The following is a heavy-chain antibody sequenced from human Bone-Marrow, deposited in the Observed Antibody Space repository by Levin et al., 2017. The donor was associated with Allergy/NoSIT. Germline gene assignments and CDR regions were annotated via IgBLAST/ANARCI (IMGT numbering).Heavy chain of an antibody. J-gene: IGHJ4*02. Sequence: KISCQASGGTFSTYTISWVRQAPGQGLEWMGGIMPIIGTANYAQKFQGRVTINADESTSTAYMELSSLRSEDTAVYYCARGEIGSSGLFDYWGQGTLVTVSS. V-gene: IGHV1-69*01. CDR3: ARGEIGSSGLFDY. CDR1: GGTFSTYT. D-gene: IGHD6-19*01. CDR2: IMPIIGTA.